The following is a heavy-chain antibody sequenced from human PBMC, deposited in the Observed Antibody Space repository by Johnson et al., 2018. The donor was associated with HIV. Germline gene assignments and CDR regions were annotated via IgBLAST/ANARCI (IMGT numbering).Heavy chain of an antibody. D-gene: IGHD3-9*01. CDR1: GFTFSNAW. CDR3: ARRLTTYYDIWAPLGAFDI. J-gene: IGHJ3*02. CDR2: IKSKTDGGTT. V-gene: IGHV3-15*01. Sequence: MQLVESGGGLVKPGGSLRLSCAASGFTFSNAWMSWVRQAPGKGLEWVGRIKSKTDGGTTDYAAPVKGRFTISRDDSKNTLYLQMNSLKTEDTAVYYCARRLTTYYDIWAPLGAFDIWGQGTMVTVSS.